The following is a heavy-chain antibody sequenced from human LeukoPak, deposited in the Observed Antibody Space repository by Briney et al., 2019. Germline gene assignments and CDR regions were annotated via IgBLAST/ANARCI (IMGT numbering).Heavy chain of an antibody. D-gene: IGHD1-26*01. CDR1: GFTFSSYA. CDR3: AKDPADSGSYYPLVDY. CDR2: ISGSGGST. V-gene: IGHV3-23*01. Sequence: PAGGSLRLSCAASGFTFSSYAMSWVRQAPGKGLEWVSAISGSGGSTYYADSVKGRFTISRDNSKNTLYLQMNSLRAEDTAVYYCAKDPADSGSYYPLVDYWGQGTLVTVSS. J-gene: IGHJ4*02.